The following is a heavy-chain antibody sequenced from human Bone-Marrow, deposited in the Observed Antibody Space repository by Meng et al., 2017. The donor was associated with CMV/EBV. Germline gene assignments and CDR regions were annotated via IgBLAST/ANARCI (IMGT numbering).Heavy chain of an antibody. V-gene: IGHV3-30*02. CDR1: GFTFSSYG. Sequence: GESLKISCAASGFTFSSYGMHWVRQAPGKGLEWVAFIRYDGSNKYYADSVKGRFTISRDNSKNTLYLQMNSLRAEDTAVYYCARDPTYYYDSSGYSYYYYYGMDVWGQGTTVTVSS. CDR3: ARDPTYYYDSSGYSYYYYYGMDV. CDR2: IRYDGSNK. J-gene: IGHJ6*02. D-gene: IGHD3-22*01.